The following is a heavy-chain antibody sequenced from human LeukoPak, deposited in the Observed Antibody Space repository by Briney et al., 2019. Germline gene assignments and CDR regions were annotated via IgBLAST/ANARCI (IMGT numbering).Heavy chain of an antibody. Sequence: ASVXVSCKASGYTFTSYXMHWVRXAPGQRLEWMXWFNAGNGNTKYSQKFQGRVTITRDTSASTAYMELSSLRSEDTAVYYCARVGSSGYYPGRVEYWGQGTLVTVSS. V-gene: IGHV1-3*01. J-gene: IGHJ4*02. D-gene: IGHD3-22*01. CDR2: FNAGNGNT. CDR3: ARVGSSGYYPGRVEY. CDR1: GYTFTSYX.